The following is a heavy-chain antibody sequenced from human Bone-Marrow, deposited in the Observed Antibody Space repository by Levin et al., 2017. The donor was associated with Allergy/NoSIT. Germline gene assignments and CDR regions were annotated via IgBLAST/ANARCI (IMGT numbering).Heavy chain of an antibody. D-gene: IGHD4-17*01. CDR2: ISGSGGST. CDR1: GFTFSSYA. Sequence: GGSLRLSCAASGFTFSSYAMSWVRQAPGKGLAWVSTISGSGGSTYYADSVKGRFTISRDNSKNTLYLQMNSLRAEDTAVYYCAKDDYGVIKPLNFDYWGQGTLVTVSS. CDR3: AKDDYGVIKPLNFDY. V-gene: IGHV3-23*01. J-gene: IGHJ4*02.